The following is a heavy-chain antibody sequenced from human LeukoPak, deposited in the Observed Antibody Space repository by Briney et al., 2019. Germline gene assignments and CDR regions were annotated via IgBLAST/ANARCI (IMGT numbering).Heavy chain of an antibody. CDR1: GCTVSTNY. CDR2: IYTGGTT. V-gene: IGHV3-53*01. Sequence: GGSLRLSCAASGCTVSTNYMSWVRQPAGKGLEWLSVIYTGGTTFYADSVKGRFTISRDNSKNTLYLQMNSLRADDTAVYYCTKLKGWYGEGYCDHWGQGTLVTVSS. CDR3: TKLKGWYGEGYCDH. D-gene: IGHD3-10*01. J-gene: IGHJ4*02.